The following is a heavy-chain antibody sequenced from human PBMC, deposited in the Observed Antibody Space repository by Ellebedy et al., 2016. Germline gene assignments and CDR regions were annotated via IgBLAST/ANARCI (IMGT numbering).Heavy chain of an antibody. Sequence: ASVKVSXKASGYTFTSYYMHWVRQAPGQGLEWMGIINPSGGSTRYAQKFQGRVTMTRDTSTSTVNMELSSLRSEDTAVYYCARDANDAFDHWGQGTLVTVSS. CDR1: GYTFTSYY. D-gene: IGHD1-1*01. V-gene: IGHV1-46*01. CDR2: INPSGGST. J-gene: IGHJ4*02. CDR3: ARDANDAFDH.